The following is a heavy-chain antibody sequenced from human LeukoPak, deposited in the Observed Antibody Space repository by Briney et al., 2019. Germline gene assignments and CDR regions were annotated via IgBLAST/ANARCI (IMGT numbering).Heavy chain of an antibody. J-gene: IGHJ4*02. CDR3: AKDLKGYSSGWAFDY. CDR1: GFTFSNAW. Sequence: GGSLRLSCAASGFTFSNAWMSWVRQAPGKGLEWVGRIKSKTGGGTTDYAAPVKGRFTISRDNSKNTLYLQMNSLRAEDTAVYYCAKDLKGYSSGWAFDYWGQGTLVTVSS. V-gene: IGHV3-15*01. CDR2: IKSKTGGGTT. D-gene: IGHD6-19*01.